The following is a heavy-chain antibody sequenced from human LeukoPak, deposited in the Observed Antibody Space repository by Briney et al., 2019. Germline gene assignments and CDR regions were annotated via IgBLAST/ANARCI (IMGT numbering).Heavy chain of an antibody. CDR2: IYTSGST. V-gene: IGHV4-4*07. D-gene: IGHD6-6*01. CDR3: ARDHRSSSAHDY. Sequence: SETLSLTCTVSGGSISSYYRSWIRQPAGKGLEWIGRIYTSGSTNYNPSLKSRVTMSVDTSKNQFSLKLSPVTAADTAVYYCARDHRSSSAHDYWGQGTLVTVSS. J-gene: IGHJ4*02. CDR1: GGSISSYY.